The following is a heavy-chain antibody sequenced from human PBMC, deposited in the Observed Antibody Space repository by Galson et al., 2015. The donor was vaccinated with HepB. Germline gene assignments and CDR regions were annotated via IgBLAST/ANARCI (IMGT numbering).Heavy chain of an antibody. D-gene: IGHD4-17*01. CDR3: SRNLYGYGDYSDDY. J-gene: IGHJ4*02. CDR2: LSTYNGKT. CDR1: GYTFTRYG. Sequence: SVKVSCKASGYTFTRYGIRWVRQAPGQGLEWMGWLSTYNGKTTYAQGLQGRVTLTTDTSRSTAYMELRSLKSDDTAVYYCSRNLYGYGDYSDDYWGQGTLVTVSS. V-gene: IGHV1-18*01.